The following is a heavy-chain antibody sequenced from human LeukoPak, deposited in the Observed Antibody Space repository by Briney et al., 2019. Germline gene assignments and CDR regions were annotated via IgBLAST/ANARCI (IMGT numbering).Heavy chain of an antibody. CDR2: IYYSGST. Sequence: SETLSLTCTVSGGSISSSSYYWGWIRQPPGKGLEWIGSIYYSGSTYYNPSLKSRVTISVDTSKNQFSLKLSSVTAADTAVYYCARETVGGVVPAAISWFDPWGQGTLVTVSS. CDR3: ARETVGGVVPAAISWFDP. J-gene: IGHJ5*02. V-gene: IGHV4-39*07. D-gene: IGHD2-2*01. CDR1: GGSISSSSYY.